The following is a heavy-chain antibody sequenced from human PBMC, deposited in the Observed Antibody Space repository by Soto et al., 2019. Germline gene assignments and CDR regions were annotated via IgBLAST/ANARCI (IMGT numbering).Heavy chain of an antibody. D-gene: IGHD3-3*01. CDR2: ISAYNGNT. Sequence: ASVKVSCKASGYTFTSYGISWVRQAPGQGLEWMGWISAYNGNTNYAQKLQGRVTMTTGTSTGTAYMELRSLRSDDTAVYYCAREDFWSGYYSPKGYYYGMDVWGQGTTVTVSS. J-gene: IGHJ6*02. CDR1: GYTFTSYG. V-gene: IGHV1-18*04. CDR3: AREDFWSGYYSPKGYYYGMDV.